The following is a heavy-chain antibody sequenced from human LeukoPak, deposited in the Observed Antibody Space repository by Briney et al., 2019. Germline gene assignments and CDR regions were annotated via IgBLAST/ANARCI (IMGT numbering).Heavy chain of an antibody. Sequence: GSLRLSCAASGFTFSSSAMSWVRQPPGKGLEWIGSMSYGGSTNYNLSLRSRVDIFEDTSKNQFSLTVNSVTAADTAIYYCARLSIAGATYWYFELWGRGTLVTVSS. D-gene: IGHD1-26*01. CDR3: ARLSIAGATYWYFEL. V-gene: IGHV4-39*01. CDR1: GFTFSSSA. J-gene: IGHJ2*01. CDR2: MSYGGST.